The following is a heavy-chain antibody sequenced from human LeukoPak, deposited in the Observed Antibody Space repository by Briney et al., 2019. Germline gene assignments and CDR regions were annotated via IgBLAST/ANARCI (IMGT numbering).Heavy chain of an antibody. CDR2: INWNGRST. CDR3: AGGGITIFGGIIYQDY. Sequence: PGGSLRLSCAASGFTFDDYGMSWVRQAPGKGLEWVSGINWNGRSTGYADSVKGRFTISRDNAKNSLYLQMNSLRAEDTAFYYCAGGGITIFGGIIYQDYWGQGTLVTVSS. V-gene: IGHV3-20*04. D-gene: IGHD3-3*01. CDR1: GFTFDDYG. J-gene: IGHJ4*02.